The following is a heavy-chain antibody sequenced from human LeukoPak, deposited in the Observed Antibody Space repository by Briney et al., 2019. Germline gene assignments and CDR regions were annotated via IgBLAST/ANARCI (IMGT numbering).Heavy chain of an antibody. J-gene: IGHJ3*02. CDR1: GTSISNNNW. D-gene: IGHD4-23*01. V-gene: IGHV4-4*02. Sequence: SETLSLTCAVSGTSISNNNWWNWVRQPPGKGLEWVGDIFHTGTTNYNSFLKSRVTISLDKSKNQFSLKLTSVTAADTAVYYCATLDYGGNSDAFDIWGQGTMVTVSS. CDR2: IFHTGTT. CDR3: ATLDYGGNSDAFDI.